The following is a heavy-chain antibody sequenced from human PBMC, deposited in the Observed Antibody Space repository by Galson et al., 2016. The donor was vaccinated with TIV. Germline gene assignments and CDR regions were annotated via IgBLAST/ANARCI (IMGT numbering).Heavy chain of an antibody. J-gene: IGHJ6*02. CDR2: ISASGSHT. Sequence: SLRLSCAPSGFTIGTYAMSWVRQAPGKGLAWVSAISASGSHTFYAGSVKGRFTISRDNSRNTLYLQMNGLRPEDTAVYYCAKEVSTVPYGIDLWGQGTTVTVPS. V-gene: IGHV3-23*01. CDR3: AKEVSTVPYGIDL. CDR1: GFTIGTYA. D-gene: IGHD5/OR15-5a*01.